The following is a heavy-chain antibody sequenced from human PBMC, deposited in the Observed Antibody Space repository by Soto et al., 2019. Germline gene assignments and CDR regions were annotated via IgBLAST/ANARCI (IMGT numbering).Heavy chain of an antibody. CDR1: GGTFSSYA. J-gene: IGHJ6*01. D-gene: IGHD6-6*01. CDR2: IIPIFGTA. V-gene: IGHV1-69*01. Sequence: QVQLVQSGAEVKKPGSSVKVSCKASGGTFSSYAISWVRQAPGQGLEWMGGIIPIFGTANYAQKFQGRVTNTADESTSTANMEVSRLRSEDTAVDYYARGPDSSSSCMDVWGRGTTVTVSS. CDR3: ARGPDSSSSCMDV.